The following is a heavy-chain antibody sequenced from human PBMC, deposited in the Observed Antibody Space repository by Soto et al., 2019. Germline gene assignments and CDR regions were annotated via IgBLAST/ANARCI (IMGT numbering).Heavy chain of an antibody. CDR2: INPNSGGT. Sequence: QVQLVQSGAEVKKPGASVKVSCKASGYTFTGYYMHWVRQAPGQGLEWMGWINPNSGGTNYAQKFQGRVTRTRDTSISTAYMELSRLRSDDTAVYYCASYAKGYCSGGSCYGRNYFDYWGQGTLVTVSS. CDR3: ASYAKGYCSGGSCYGRNYFDY. D-gene: IGHD2-15*01. V-gene: IGHV1-2*02. J-gene: IGHJ4*02. CDR1: GYTFTGYY.